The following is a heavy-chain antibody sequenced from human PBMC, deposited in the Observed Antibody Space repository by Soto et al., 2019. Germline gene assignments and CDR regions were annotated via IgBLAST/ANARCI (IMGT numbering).Heavy chain of an antibody. CDR2: IKQDESEK. D-gene: IGHD4-17*01. V-gene: IGHV3-7*04. J-gene: IGHJ5*02. CDR3: ARAGLRWDHPMDP. CDR1: TFTLRNYW. Sequence: GGSLRLSCAASTFTLRNYWMTWVRQAPGKGLEWVANIKQDESEKYYVDSVKDRFIISRDNAKNSLFLQMSSLRVQDTAVYYCARAGLRWDHPMDPWGQGTLVTVSS.